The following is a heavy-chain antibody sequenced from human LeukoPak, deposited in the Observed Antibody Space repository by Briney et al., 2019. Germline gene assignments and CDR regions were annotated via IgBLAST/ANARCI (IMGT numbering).Heavy chain of an antibody. CDR3: ARDKRGRSSSWYYDY. V-gene: IGHV1-2*02. CDR1: GYTFTGYY. CDR2: INPNSGGT. D-gene: IGHD6-13*01. Sequence: ASVKVSCKASGYTFTGYYMHLVRQAPGQGLEWMGWINPNSGGTNYAQKFQGRVTMTRDTSISTAYMELSRLRSDDTAVYYCARDKRGRSSSWYYDYWGQGTLVTVSS. J-gene: IGHJ4*02.